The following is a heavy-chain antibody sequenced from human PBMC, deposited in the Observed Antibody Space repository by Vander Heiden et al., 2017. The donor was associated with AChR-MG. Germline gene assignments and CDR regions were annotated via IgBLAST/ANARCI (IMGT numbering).Heavy chain of an antibody. D-gene: IGHD3-10*01. CDR2: ISYDGSNK. CDR1: GFTFSSYA. CDR3: ARAANVLLWFGELRGCMDV. V-gene: IGHV3-30-3*01. Sequence: QVQLVESGGGVVQPGRSLRLSCAASGFTFSSYAMHGVRQAPGKGLEWVAVISYDGSNKYYADSVKGRFTISRDNSKNTLYLQMNSLRAEDTAVYYCARAANVLLWFGELRGCMDVWGQGTTVTVSS. J-gene: IGHJ6*02.